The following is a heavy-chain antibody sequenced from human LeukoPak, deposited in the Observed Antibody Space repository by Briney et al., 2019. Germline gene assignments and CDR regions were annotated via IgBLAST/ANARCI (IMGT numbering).Heavy chain of an antibody. D-gene: IGHD6-19*01. CDR2: IFGSGGSA. CDR3: GKTTTGYSSGQKPAWPVDY. CDR1: GFTFGSYA. V-gene: IGHV3-23*01. Sequence: GGSLRLSCEASGFTFGSYAMYWVRQAPGKGLEWVAGIFGSGGSAHYADSAKGRFTISRDNSKNTVYLQINSLRAEDTAVYYCGKTTTGYSSGQKPAWPVDYWGQGTLATVSS. J-gene: IGHJ4*02.